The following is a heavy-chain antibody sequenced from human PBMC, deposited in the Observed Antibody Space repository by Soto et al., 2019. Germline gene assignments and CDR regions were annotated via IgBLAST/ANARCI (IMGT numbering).Heavy chain of an antibody. CDR1: GASISSGGYH. V-gene: IGHV4-31*03. CDR3: ARADYDSGSPHLDY. Sequence: QVQLQESGPGLVKPSQTLFLTCTVSGASISSGGYHWSWIRQHPGKGLEWIGYTHYNGYTYYNPSLTSRVTISLDTSKKQFSLNLSSVTAADTAVYFCARADYDSGSPHLDYWGQGTLVTVSS. J-gene: IGHJ4*02. CDR2: THYNGYT. D-gene: IGHD3-10*01.